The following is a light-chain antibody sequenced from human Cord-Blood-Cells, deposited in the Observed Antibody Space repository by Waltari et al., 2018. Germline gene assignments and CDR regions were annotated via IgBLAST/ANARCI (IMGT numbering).Light chain of an antibody. Sequence: DIQMTQSPSSLSASVGDRVTITCQASQDISNYLNWYQQKPGKAPKLLIYDASKWETGVPERFSGSGSGTDFTFTISSLQPEDIATYYCQQYDNLPITFGQGTRLEIK. CDR3: QQYDNLPIT. V-gene: IGKV1-33*01. CDR2: DAS. CDR1: QDISNY. J-gene: IGKJ5*01.